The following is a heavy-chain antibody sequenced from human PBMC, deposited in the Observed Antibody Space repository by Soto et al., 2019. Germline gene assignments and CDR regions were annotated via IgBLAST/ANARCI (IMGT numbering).Heavy chain of an antibody. Sequence: ASVKVSCKVSGYTLTELSMHWVRQAPGKGLEWMGGFDPEDGETIYAQKFQGRVTMAKDTSTGTAYMEMSSLRSDDTAVYYCARDNEYCTNGVCYARWFDPWGQGTLVTVSS. CDR1: GYTLTELS. CDR3: ARDNEYCTNGVCYARWFDP. D-gene: IGHD2-8*01. V-gene: IGHV1-24*01. CDR2: FDPEDGET. J-gene: IGHJ5*02.